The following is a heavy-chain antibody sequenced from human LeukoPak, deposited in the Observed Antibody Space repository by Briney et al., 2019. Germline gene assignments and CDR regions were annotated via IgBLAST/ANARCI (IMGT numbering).Heavy chain of an antibody. J-gene: IGHJ4*02. Sequence: SETLSLTCAVYGGSFSGYYWSWIRQPPGKGLEWIGEINHSGSTNYNPSLKSRVTISVDTSKNQFSLKLSSVTAADTAVYYCVSRTVKGITGTTNSLKSWGQGTLVTVSS. CDR2: INHSGST. V-gene: IGHV4-34*01. CDR3: VSRTVKGITGTTNSLKS. CDR1: GGSFSGYY. D-gene: IGHD1-20*01.